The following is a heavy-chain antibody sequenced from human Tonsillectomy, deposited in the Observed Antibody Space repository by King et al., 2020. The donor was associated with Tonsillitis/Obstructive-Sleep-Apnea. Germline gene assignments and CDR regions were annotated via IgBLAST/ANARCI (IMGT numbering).Heavy chain of an antibody. CDR1: GGTFSSYP. D-gene: IGHD3-10*01. J-gene: IGHJ5*01. V-gene: IGHV1-69*04. CDR2: VIPTLGTG. CDR3: AGEGTGRGSWGYHWFDS. Sequence: QLVQSGAEVKKTGSSVKVSCKPSGGTFSSYPISWVRQAPGQGLEWMGRVIPTLGTGKNAQKFQGRVTITADKSTSTAYMELSSLISEDTAVYYCAGEGTGRGSWGYHWFDSWGQGTLVTVSS.